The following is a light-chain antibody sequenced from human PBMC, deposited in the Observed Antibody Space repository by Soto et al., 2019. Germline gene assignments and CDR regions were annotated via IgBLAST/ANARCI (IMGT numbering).Light chain of an antibody. J-gene: IGKJ5*01. Sequence: EIVLTQSPGTLSLSPGERATLSCRAGQSVISSSLAWYQQKPGQGPRLLIYAASNRATGIPDRFSGSGSGTDFPLTISRLEPEDFAVYYCQQYSSSPPITFGQGTRLEIK. CDR1: QSVISSS. V-gene: IGKV3-20*01. CDR3: QQYSSSPPIT. CDR2: AAS.